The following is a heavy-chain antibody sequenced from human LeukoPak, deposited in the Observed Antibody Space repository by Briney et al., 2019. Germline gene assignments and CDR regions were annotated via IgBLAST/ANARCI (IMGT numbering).Heavy chain of an antibody. CDR3: ASHGPAAAPGVRRFVDY. V-gene: IGHV4-4*07. Sequence: SETLSLTCTVSGGSISSYYWSWIRQPAGKGLEWIGRIYTSGSTNYNPSPKSRVTMSVDTSKNQFSLKLSSVTAADTAVYYCASHGPAAAPGVRRFVDYWGQGTLVTVSS. D-gene: IGHD6-13*01. CDR2: IYTSGST. CDR1: GGSISSYY. J-gene: IGHJ4*02.